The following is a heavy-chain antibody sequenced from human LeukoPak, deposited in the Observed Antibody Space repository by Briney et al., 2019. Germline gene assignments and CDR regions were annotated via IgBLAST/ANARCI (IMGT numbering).Heavy chain of an antibody. J-gene: IGHJ4*02. V-gene: IGHV3-21*01. CDR2: ISSSGTYI. Sequence: KTGGSLRLSCAASGFTFSSYSMIWVRQAPGKGLEWVSSISSSGTYIYYADSVRGRFTFSRDDAKNSLYLQMNSLRAEDTAVYYCARDGGGYDYGDFDHWGQGTLVTVSS. CDR3: ARDGGGYDYGDFDH. CDR1: GFTFSSYS. D-gene: IGHD5-12*01.